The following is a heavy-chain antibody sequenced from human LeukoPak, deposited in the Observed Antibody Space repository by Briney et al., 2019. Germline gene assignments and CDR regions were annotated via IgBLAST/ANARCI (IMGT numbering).Heavy chain of an antibody. D-gene: IGHD2-21*02. CDR1: GFTFSWYG. Sequence: QTGGSLRLSCLGSGFTFSWYGMNWVRQAPGRGLEYVSAISKNGGTTYYVESVKGRFTISRDNSKNTLYLQMNSLRVEDTAVYFCVKDLSDRDVDYWGQGTLVTASS. CDR2: ISKNGGTT. CDR3: VKDLSDRDVDY. V-gene: IGHV3-64D*06. J-gene: IGHJ4*02.